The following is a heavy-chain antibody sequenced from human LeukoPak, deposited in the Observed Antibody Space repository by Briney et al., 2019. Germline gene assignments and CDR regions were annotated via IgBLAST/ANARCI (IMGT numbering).Heavy chain of an antibody. CDR3: ARDDEYYYDSSGYPVRYYYYYYMDV. J-gene: IGHJ6*03. CDR1: GGSISRYY. Sequence: SETLSLTCTVSGGSISRYYWSWIRQPAGKGLEWIGRIYTSGSTNYNPSLKSRVTMSVDTSKNQFSLKLSSVTAADTAVYYCARDDEYYYDSSGYPVRYYYYYYMDVWGKGTTVTVSS. D-gene: IGHD3-22*01. CDR2: IYTSGST. V-gene: IGHV4-4*07.